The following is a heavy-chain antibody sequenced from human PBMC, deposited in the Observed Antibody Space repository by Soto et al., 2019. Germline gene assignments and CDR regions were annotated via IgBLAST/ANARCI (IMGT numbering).Heavy chain of an antibody. CDR1: GFSLSTSGVG. J-gene: IGHJ4*02. D-gene: IGHD6-19*01. CDR3: ALKAVVSRQQWLVPSEFFDY. Sequence: QITLKESGPTLVKPTQTLTLTCTFSGFSLSTSGVGVGWIRQPPGKALEWLALIYWDDDKRYSPSLKSRLTITKDTSKNQVVLTMTNMDPVDTATYYCALKAVVSRQQWLVPSEFFDYWGQGTLVTVSS. CDR2: IYWDDDK. V-gene: IGHV2-5*02.